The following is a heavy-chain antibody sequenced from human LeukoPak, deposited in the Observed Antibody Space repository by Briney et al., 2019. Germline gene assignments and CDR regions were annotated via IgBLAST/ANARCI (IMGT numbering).Heavy chain of an antibody. CDR2: IYYGGST. D-gene: IGHD6-13*01. V-gene: IGHV4-59*12. J-gene: IGHJ4*02. Sequence: SSETLSLTCTVSGGSISSYYWSWIRQPPGKGLEWIGYIYYGGSTNYNPSLKSRVTISVDTSKNQFSLKLSSVTAADTAVYYCARVSSSWYGWDYWGQGTLVTVSS. CDR3: ARVSSSWYGWDY. CDR1: GGSISSYY.